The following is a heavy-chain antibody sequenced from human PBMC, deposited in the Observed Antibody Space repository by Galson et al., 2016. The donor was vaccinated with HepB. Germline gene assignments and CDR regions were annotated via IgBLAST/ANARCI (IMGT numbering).Heavy chain of an antibody. V-gene: IGHV4-30-4*01. D-gene: IGHD6-19*01. CDR1: GGSISSGNYY. CDR2: IYYSGSA. Sequence: TLSLTCTVSGGSISSGNYYWSWIRQPPGKGLEWIGYIYYSGSAYYNPSLKSRVTISIDTSKNHFSLELSSVTAADTAVYYCVRIAVTGTGRSYFDYWGQGALVTVSS. CDR3: VRIAVTGTGRSYFDY. J-gene: IGHJ4*02.